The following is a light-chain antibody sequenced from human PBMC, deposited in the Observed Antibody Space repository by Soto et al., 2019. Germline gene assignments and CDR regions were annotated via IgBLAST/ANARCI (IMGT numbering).Light chain of an antibody. CDR2: DAS. J-gene: IGKJ4*01. V-gene: IGKV3-11*01. CDR3: QQRSNWPPGLT. CDR1: QSVSSY. Sequence: EIVLTQSPATLSLSPGERATISCRASQSVSSYLAWYQQKPGQAPRLLIYDASNRATGIPARFSGSGSGTDFTLTISSLEPEDFAVYYCQQRSNWPPGLTVGGGTKVDIK.